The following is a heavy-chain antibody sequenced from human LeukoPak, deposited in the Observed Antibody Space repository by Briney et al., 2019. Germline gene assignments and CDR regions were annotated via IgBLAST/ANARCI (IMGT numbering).Heavy chain of an antibody. V-gene: IGHV2-5*02. CDR3: AHRRGYSRSFNWFDP. D-gene: IGHD6-13*01. CDR1: GFSLSTSGVG. J-gene: IGHJ5*02. CDR2: IYWDDDK. Sequence: SGPTLVKPTQTLTLTCTFSGFSLSTSGVGVGWIRQPPGKALEWLALIYWDDDKRYSPSLKSRLTITKDTSKNQVVLTMTNMGPVDTATYYCAHRRGYSRSFNWFDPWGQGTLVTVSS.